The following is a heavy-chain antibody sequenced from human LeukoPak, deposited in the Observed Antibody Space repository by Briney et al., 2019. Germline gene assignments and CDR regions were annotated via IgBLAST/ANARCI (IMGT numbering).Heavy chain of an antibody. CDR2: ISAYNGNT. CDR1: GYTSTSYG. Sequence: EASVKVSCKASGYTSTSYGISWVRQAPGQGLEWMGWISAYNGNTNYAQKLQGRVTMTTDTSTSTVYMELRSLRSDDTAVYYCAREEGIAARFYGMDVWGQGTTVTVSS. V-gene: IGHV1-18*01. D-gene: IGHD6-6*01. CDR3: AREEGIAARFYGMDV. J-gene: IGHJ6*02.